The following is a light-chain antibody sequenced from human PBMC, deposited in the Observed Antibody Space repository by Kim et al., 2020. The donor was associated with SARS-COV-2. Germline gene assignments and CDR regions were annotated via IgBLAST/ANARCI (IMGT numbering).Light chain of an antibody. CDR1: SSDCDSYNY. Sequence: GQSITISCTGTSSDCDSYNYVSWYQQHPGRAPKLMIYDVNNRPSGVSDRFSGLKSGNTASLTISGLQAEDEADYYCSSYTSSGTVIFGGGTQLTVL. CDR3: SSYTSSGTVI. J-gene: IGLJ2*01. V-gene: IGLV2-14*03. CDR2: DVN.